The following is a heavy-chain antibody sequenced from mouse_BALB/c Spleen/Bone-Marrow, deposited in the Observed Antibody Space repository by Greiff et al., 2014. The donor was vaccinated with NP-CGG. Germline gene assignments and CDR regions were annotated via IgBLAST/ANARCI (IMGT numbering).Heavy chain of an antibody. CDR2: IWADGST. CDR1: GFSLTSYG. CDR3: ARITTATGAMDY. D-gene: IGHD1-2*01. J-gene: IGHJ4*01. Sequence: VQRVESGPGLVAPSQSLSITCTVSGFSLTSYGVHWVRQPPGKGLEWLGVIWADGSTNYNSALMSRLSIRKDNSKSQVFSKMNSLQTDDTAMYYCARITTATGAMDYWGQGTSVTVSS. V-gene: IGHV2-9*02.